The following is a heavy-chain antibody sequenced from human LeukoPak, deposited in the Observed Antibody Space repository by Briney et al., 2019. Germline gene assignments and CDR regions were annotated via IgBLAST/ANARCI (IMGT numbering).Heavy chain of an antibody. D-gene: IGHD3-10*01. J-gene: IGHJ3*02. V-gene: IGHV4-38-2*02. CDR3: AREGRYYTSGSYSKFGAFDI. Sequence: SETLSLTCAVSDYSISSGYYWGWIRQPPGKGLEWIGSIYHSGSTYYNPSLKSRVTISVDTSKNQSSLKLSSVTAADTAVYYCAREGRYYTSGSYSKFGAFDIWGQGTMVTVSS. CDR1: DYSISSGYY. CDR2: IYHSGST.